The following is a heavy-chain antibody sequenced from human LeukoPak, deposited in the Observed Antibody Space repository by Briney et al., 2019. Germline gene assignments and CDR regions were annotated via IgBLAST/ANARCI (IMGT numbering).Heavy chain of an antibody. V-gene: IGHV3-30*02. CDR2: IHYDGNNK. CDR1: GFSFSSSA. J-gene: IGHJ5*02. Sequence: GGSLRLSCAASGFSFSSSAMHWVRQAPGKGLDWVAFIHYDGNNKYYADSVKGRFTISRDNSKNTVYLQMNSLRPEDMAVYYCARDRVAAAGTGWFDPWGQGTLVTVSS. CDR3: ARDRVAAAGTGWFDP. D-gene: IGHD6-13*01.